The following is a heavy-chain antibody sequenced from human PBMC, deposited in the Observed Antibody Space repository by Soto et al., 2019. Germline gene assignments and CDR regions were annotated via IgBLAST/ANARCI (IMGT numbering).Heavy chain of an antibody. CDR1: GYTFTSYG. CDR2: ISAYNGNT. CDR3: ARDPNYDFWSGYVWFDP. V-gene: IGHV1-18*01. D-gene: IGHD3-3*01. J-gene: IGHJ5*02. Sequence: GASVKVSCKASGYTFTSYGISWVRQALGQGLEWMGWISAYNGNTNYAQKLQGRVTMTTDTSTSTAYMELRSLRSDDTAVYYCARDPNYDFWSGYVWFDPWGQGTLVTVSS.